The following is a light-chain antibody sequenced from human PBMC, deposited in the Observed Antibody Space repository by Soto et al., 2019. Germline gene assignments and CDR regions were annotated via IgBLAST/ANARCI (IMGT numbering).Light chain of an antibody. CDR3: QQYNTWHPKMA. J-gene: IGKJ1*01. V-gene: IGKV3-15*01. CDR2: GAS. CDR1: QSVSSD. Sequence: VVTQSPATLSVFPGETATLSCRASQSVSSDLAWYQQRPGQAPRLLIYGASTRATGIPARFRGSGSGTEFMLTLSSLQSEDFATYYCQQYNTWHPKMAFGRGTKVEIK.